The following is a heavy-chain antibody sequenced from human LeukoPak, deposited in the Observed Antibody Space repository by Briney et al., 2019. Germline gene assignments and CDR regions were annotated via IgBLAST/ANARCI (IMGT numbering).Heavy chain of an antibody. V-gene: IGHV3-30*02. J-gene: IGHJ4*02. CDR2: IRYDGSNK. CDR3: APRGGYYDSSGYYKSG. D-gene: IGHD3-22*01. CDR1: GFTFSSYG. Sequence: GGSLRLSCAASGFTFSSYGMHWVRQAPGKGLEWVAFIRYDGSNKYYADSVKGRFTISRDNSKNTLYLQMNSLRAEDTAVYYCAPRGGYYDSSGYYKSGWGQGTLVTVSS.